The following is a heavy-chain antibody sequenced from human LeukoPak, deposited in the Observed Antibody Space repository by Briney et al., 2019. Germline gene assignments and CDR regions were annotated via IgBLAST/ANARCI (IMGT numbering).Heavy chain of an antibody. J-gene: IGHJ4*02. V-gene: IGHV1-2*06. D-gene: IGHD3-22*01. CDR2: IIPNSGGT. CDR3: ARGPSQWDYYDSTGSYGH. CDR1: GYTFTGYY. Sequence: ASVKVSCKASGYTFTGYYIHWVRQAPGQGLEWMGRIIPNSGGTNYAQKFQGRVTMTRDTSISTAYMELSRLRLDDTAVYCCARGPSQWDYYDSTGSYGHWGQGTLVTVSS.